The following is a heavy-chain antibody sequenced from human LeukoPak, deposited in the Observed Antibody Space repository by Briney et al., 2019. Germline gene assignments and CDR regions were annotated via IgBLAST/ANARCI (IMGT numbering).Heavy chain of an antibody. Sequence: ASVKVSCKASGYTFISYDINWVRQATGQGLEWMGWMNPNSGNTGYAQKFQGRVTMTRNTSISTAYMELSSLRSEDTAVYYCARGFAASYDFWSGYWEQNNNWFDPWGQGTLVTVSS. J-gene: IGHJ5*02. D-gene: IGHD3-3*01. CDR3: ARGFAASYDFWSGYWEQNNNWFDP. CDR1: GYTFISYD. V-gene: IGHV1-8*01. CDR2: MNPNSGNT.